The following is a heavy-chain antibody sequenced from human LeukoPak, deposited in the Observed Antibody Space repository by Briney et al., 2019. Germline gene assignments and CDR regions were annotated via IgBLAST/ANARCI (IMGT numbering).Heavy chain of an antibody. CDR1: GGSISSSSYY. J-gene: IGHJ4*02. D-gene: IGHD3-3*01. Sequence: SETLSLTCTVSGGSISSSSYYWGWIRQPPGKGLEWIGSIYYSGSTYYNPSLKSRVTISVDTSKNQFSLKLSSVTAADTAVYYCACSTIFGPDYWGQGTLVTVSS. CDR2: IYYSGST. V-gene: IGHV4-39*01. CDR3: ACSTIFGPDY.